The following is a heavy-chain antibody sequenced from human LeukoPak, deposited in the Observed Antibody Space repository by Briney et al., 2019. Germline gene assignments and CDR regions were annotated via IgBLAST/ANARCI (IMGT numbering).Heavy chain of an antibody. CDR2: IEQDGSEK. CDR3: ATWTDSSGWYYYYYYYGMDV. D-gene: IGHD6-19*01. V-gene: IGHV3-7*03. CDR1: GFTFSSYW. J-gene: IGHJ6*02. Sequence: GGSLRLSCAASGFTFSSYWMSWVRQAPGKGLEWVANIEQDGSEKYYVDSVKGRFTISRDNAKNSLYLQMNSLRAEDTAVYYCATWTDSSGWYYYYYYYGMDVWGQGTTVTVSS.